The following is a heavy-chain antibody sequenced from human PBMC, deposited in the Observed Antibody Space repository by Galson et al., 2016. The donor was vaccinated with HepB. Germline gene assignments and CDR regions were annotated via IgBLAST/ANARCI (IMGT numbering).Heavy chain of an antibody. CDR2: VSDDGTNK. Sequence: SLRLSCAASGFSLSNYGMHWVRQAPGKGLEWVAGVSDDGTNKYYADSVKGRFTISKDNSKNTLYLQINSLRGEDTAVYYCARPAATSYYSYGIDVWGQGTTVSVSS. V-gene: IGHV3-30*03. J-gene: IGHJ6*02. D-gene: IGHD6-25*01. CDR3: ARPAATSYYSYGIDV. CDR1: GFSLSNYG.